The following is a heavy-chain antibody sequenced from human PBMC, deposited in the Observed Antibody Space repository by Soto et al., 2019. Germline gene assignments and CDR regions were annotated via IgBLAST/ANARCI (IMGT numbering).Heavy chain of an antibody. CDR3: AKDRLVLCYFYYGMDV. D-gene: IGHD2-21*02. Sequence: EVQLLESGGGLVQPGGSLRLSCVASGYTFSNYAMSWVRQAPGKGLEWVSGISDSGGSTYHADSVKGRFTISRDNYKKTLYLQMNSLRAEDTAVYYCAKDRLVLCYFYYGMDVWGQGTTVTVSS. CDR2: ISDSGGST. J-gene: IGHJ6*02. V-gene: IGHV3-23*01. CDR1: GYTFSNYA.